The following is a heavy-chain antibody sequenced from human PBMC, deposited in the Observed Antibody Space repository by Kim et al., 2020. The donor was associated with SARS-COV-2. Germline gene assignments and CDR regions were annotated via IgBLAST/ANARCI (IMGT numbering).Heavy chain of an antibody. Sequence: PSLKGRVTISVDTSKNQFSLKLNSVTDADTAVYYCARRGITSHKTNFAYWGQGTLVTVSS. D-gene: IGHD2-2*01. V-gene: IGHV4-39*01. CDR3: ARRGITSHKTNFAY. J-gene: IGHJ4*02.